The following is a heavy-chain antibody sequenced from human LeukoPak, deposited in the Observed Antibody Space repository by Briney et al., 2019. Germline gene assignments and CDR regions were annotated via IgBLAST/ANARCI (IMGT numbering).Heavy chain of an antibody. CDR1: GGTFSSYT. J-gene: IGHJ6*03. Sequence: ASVKVSCKASGGTFSSYTISWVRQAPGQGLEWMGRIVPILGIANYAQKFQGRVTITADKSTSTAYMELSSLRSEDAAVYYCARGPIVVVPAAPDYYYMDVWGKGTTVTVSS. D-gene: IGHD2-2*01. CDR2: IVPILGIA. CDR3: ARGPIVVVPAAPDYYYMDV. V-gene: IGHV1-69*02.